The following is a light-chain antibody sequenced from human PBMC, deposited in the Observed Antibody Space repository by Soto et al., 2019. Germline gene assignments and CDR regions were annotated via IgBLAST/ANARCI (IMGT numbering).Light chain of an antibody. CDR1: QSVGSTY. CDR2: GAS. CDR3: QSYGRTPLT. Sequence: EVVLTQYPGTLYLSPGERATLSCRASQSVGSTYLAWYQQKHGQAPRLLVYGASTRATGTPDRFSSSGSGTDFSRPISRLEPEDFAVHYCQSYGRTPLTFGQGNKVGIK. J-gene: IGKJ1*01. V-gene: IGKV3-20*01.